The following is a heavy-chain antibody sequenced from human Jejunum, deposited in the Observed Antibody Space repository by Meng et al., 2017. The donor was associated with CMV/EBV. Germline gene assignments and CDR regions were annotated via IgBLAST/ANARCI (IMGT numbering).Heavy chain of an antibody. J-gene: IGHJ4*02. D-gene: IGHD3-10*01. Sequence: SLGLPCAASGFAFRGFAIGWVRQAPGKGLEWVSSITINGDITYSVDSVRGRFTISRDNSKNTLYLQMNSLRAEDTAVYYCADRRGGYWGQGTLVTVSS. CDR2: ITINGDIT. CDR1: GFAFRGFA. V-gene: IGHV3-23*01. CDR3: ADRRGGY.